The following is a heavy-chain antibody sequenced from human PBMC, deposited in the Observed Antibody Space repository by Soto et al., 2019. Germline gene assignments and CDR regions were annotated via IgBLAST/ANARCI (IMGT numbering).Heavy chain of an antibody. CDR2: INHSGSS. J-gene: IGHJ5*02. CDR3: AGFFGSRYGRVDP. CDR1: GVSFSNYY. Sequence: PSETLSLTCGVYGVSFSNYYWSWTRQSPGKGLEWIGEINHSGSSNYNPSLKSRVTISADTSKNQFSLKLTSVTAADTAVYYCAGFFGSRYGRVDPWGQGTLVTVSS. D-gene: IGHD5-18*01. V-gene: IGHV4-34*01.